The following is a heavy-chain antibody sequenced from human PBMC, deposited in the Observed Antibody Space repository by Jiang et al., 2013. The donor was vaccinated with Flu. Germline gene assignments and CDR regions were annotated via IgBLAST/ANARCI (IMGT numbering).Heavy chain of an antibody. D-gene: IGHD2-21*01. CDR3: ARLGVVALRNWYFDL. J-gene: IGHJ2*01. CDR2: IYPSDSDT. CDR1: GYRFPTYW. V-gene: IGHV5-51*01. Sequence: GAEVKKPGESLKISCKGSGYRFPTYWIGWVRQMPGKGLEWMGIIYPSDSDTRYSPSFQGQVTISADKSISTAYLQWSSLKASDTAMYYCARLGVVALRNWYFDLWGRGTLVTVSS.